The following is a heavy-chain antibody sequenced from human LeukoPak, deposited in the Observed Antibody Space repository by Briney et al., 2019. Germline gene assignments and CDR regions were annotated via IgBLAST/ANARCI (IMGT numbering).Heavy chain of an antibody. CDR2: ISGTGTTI. CDR3: AVQITMIVVVPYFDY. V-gene: IGHV3-11*04. CDR1: GLTFSDYY. J-gene: IGHJ4*02. D-gene: IGHD3-22*01. Sequence: PGGSLRLSCAASGLTFSDYYMTWIRQATGKGLEWVSSISGTGTTIYSADSVRGRFTVSRDNARNSLFLHMNSLRAEDTAVYYCAVQITMIVVVPYFDYWGQGTLVTVSP.